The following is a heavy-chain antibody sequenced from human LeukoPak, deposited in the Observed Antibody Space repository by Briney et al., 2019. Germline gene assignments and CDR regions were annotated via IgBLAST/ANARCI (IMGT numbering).Heavy chain of an antibody. CDR2: IYYSGSA. V-gene: IGHV4-59*06. Sequence: PSETLSLTCTVSGGSISGYYWTWIRQLPGKGLEWIGYIYYSGSAYYNPSLKSRVTMSLDTSKNQFSLKLSSVTAADTAVYYCARLTYYYDSSPIDYWGQGTLVTVSS. D-gene: IGHD3-22*01. J-gene: IGHJ4*02. CDR1: GGSISGYY. CDR3: ARLTYYYDSSPIDY.